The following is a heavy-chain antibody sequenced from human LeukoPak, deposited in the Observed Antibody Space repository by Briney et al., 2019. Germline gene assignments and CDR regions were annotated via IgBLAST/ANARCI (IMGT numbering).Heavy chain of an antibody. Sequence: QSGGSLRLSCAASGFTVISNYMSWVRQAPGKGLEWVSVIYSGGSTYYADSVKGRFTVSRDNSKNTLYLQMNSMRAEDTAVYYCARAGLYCSGGSCYHFDYWGQGTPVTVSS. CDR2: IYSGGST. V-gene: IGHV3-53*01. CDR1: GFTVISNY. CDR3: ARAGLYCSGGSCYHFDY. D-gene: IGHD2-15*01. J-gene: IGHJ4*02.